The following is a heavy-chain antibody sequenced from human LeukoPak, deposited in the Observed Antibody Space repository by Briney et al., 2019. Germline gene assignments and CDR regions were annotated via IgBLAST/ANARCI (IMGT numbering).Heavy chain of an antibody. Sequence: PGGSLRLSCAASGFTFSSYGMHWVRQAPGNGLEWVAVISYDGSNKYYADSVKGRFTISRDNSKNTLYLQMNSLRAEDTAVYYCAKDRVLRFLEWLFDYWGQGTLVTVSS. V-gene: IGHV3-30*18. CDR3: AKDRVLRFLEWLFDY. D-gene: IGHD3-3*01. CDR2: ISYDGSNK. J-gene: IGHJ4*02. CDR1: GFTFSSYG.